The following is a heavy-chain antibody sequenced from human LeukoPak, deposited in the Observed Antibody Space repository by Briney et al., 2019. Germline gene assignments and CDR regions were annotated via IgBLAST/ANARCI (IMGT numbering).Heavy chain of an antibody. D-gene: IGHD2-21*02. V-gene: IGHV3-53*01. CDR2: IYSGGST. Sequence: GGSLRLSCAASGFTVSNNYMSWVRQAPGKGLEWVSVIYSGGSTYYADSVKGRFTISRDNSKNTLYLQMNSLRAEDTAVYYCARLALTASFYFDCWGQGTLITVSS. J-gene: IGHJ4*02. CDR1: GFTVSNNY. CDR3: ARLALTASFYFDC.